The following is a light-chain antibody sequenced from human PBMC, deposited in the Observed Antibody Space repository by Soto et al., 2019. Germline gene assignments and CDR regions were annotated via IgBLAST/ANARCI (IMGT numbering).Light chain of an antibody. V-gene: IGKV3-15*01. Sequence: IVLTQSPGTLSLSPGERVTLSCRASQSVSSSLAWYQQKPGQAPRLLIYDTSTRATTIPARFSGSGSGTEFTLTISGLQSEDSAVYYCQQYKIWPPYTFGQGTKVDIK. CDR1: QSVSSS. CDR3: QQYKIWPPYT. J-gene: IGKJ2*01. CDR2: DTS.